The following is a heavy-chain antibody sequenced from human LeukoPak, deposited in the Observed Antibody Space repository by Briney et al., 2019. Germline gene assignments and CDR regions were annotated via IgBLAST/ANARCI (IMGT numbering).Heavy chain of an antibody. CDR3: ARQDAPYGSGSSPYYFDY. V-gene: IGHV4-39*01. J-gene: IGHJ4*02. CDR2: IYYSGST. Sequence: MASETLSLTCTVSGGSISSSSYYWGCIRQPPGKGLEWIGSIYYSGSTYYNPSLKSRVTISVDTSKNQFTLKLSSVTAADTAVYYCARQDAPYGSGSSPYYFDYWGQGTLVTVSS. CDR1: GGSISSSSYY. D-gene: IGHD3-10*01.